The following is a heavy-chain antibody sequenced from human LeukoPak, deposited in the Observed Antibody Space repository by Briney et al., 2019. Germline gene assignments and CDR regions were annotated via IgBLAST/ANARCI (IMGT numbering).Heavy chain of an antibody. CDR1: GYTFTSYA. CDR2: INAGNGNT. CDR3: ARDSRNMGRGVTFDY. Sequence: ASVNVSCMASGYTFTSYAMHWVRQAPGQRLEGMGWINAGNGNTKNSQKFQDRVTITRDTSANTAYMELSSLRSEDTAVYYCARDSRNMGRGVTFDYWGQGTLVTVSS. V-gene: IGHV1-3*01. D-gene: IGHD3-10*01. J-gene: IGHJ4*02.